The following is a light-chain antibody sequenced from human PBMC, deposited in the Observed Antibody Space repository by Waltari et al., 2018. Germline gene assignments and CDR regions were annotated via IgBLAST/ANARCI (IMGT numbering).Light chain of an antibody. CDR2: DAS. CDR1: QSVSRS. Sequence: EIVLTQSPGTLSLSPGERATLSCRASQSVSRSLAWYQQKHGQAPRLLIYDASTRATSIPDRFSGSGSGTDFSLTISRLEPEDFAVYYCQKYVSLPATFGQGTKVEIK. CDR3: QKYVSLPAT. V-gene: IGKV3-20*01. J-gene: IGKJ1*01.